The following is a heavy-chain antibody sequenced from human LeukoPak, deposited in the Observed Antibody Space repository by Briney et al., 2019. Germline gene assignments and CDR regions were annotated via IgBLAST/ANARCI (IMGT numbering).Heavy chain of an antibody. D-gene: IGHD3-9*01. J-gene: IGHJ4*02. CDR2: IYSGGST. CDR1: GFTVSSNY. V-gene: IGHV3-53*01. CDR3: ASPHYDILTGLLN. Sequence: PGGSLRLSCAASGFTVSSNYMSWVRQAPGKGLEWVSVIYSGGSTYYADSVKGRLTISRDNSKNTLYLQMNSLRAEDTAVYYCASPHYDILTGLLNWGQGTLVTVSS.